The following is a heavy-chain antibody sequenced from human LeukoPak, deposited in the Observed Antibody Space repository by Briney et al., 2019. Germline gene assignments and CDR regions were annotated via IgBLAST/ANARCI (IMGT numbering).Heavy chain of an antibody. D-gene: IGHD5-12*01. Sequence: SGGSLRLSCAASGFTFSSYDMHWVRQATGKGLEWVSAIGTAGDTYYPGSVKGRFTISRENAKNSLYLQMNSLRAGDTAVYYCAGGRGDIVATTHRGANWFDPWGQGTLVTVSS. V-gene: IGHV3-13*01. CDR1: GFTFSSYD. J-gene: IGHJ5*02. CDR2: IGTAGDT. CDR3: AGGRGDIVATTHRGANWFDP.